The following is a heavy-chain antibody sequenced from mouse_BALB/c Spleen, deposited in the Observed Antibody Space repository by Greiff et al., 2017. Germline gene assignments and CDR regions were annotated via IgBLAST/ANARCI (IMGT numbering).Heavy chain of an antibody. CDR2: ISYSGST. CDR3: ARWDYYSFAY. Sequence: EVQLQESGPGLVKPSQSLSLTCTVTGYSITSDYAWNWIRQFPGNKLEWMGYISYSGSTSYNPSPKSRISITRDTSKNQFFLQLNSVTTEDTATYYCARWDYYSFAYWGQGTLVTVSA. V-gene: IGHV3-2*02. D-gene: IGHD1-1*01. J-gene: IGHJ3*01. CDR1: GYSITSDYA.